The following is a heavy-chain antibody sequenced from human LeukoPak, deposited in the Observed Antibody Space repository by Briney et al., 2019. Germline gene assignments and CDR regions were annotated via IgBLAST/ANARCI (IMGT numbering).Heavy chain of an antibody. V-gene: IGHV3-30*04. CDR1: GFTFSSYA. CDR2: ISYDGSNK. J-gene: IGHJ4*02. Sequence: PGGSLRLSCAASGFTFSSYAMHWVRQAPGKGLEWVAVISYDGSNKYYADSVKGRFTISRDNSKNTLYLQMNSLRAEDTAVYYCASSQPNFDWLSAVDYWGQGTLVTVSS. D-gene: IGHD3-9*01. CDR3: ASSQPNFDWLSAVDY.